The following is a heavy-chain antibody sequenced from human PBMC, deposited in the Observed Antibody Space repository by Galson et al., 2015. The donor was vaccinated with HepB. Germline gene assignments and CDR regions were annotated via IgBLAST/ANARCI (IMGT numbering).Heavy chain of an antibody. J-gene: IGHJ4*02. V-gene: IGHV3-30*04. CDR2: ISYDGSNK. D-gene: IGHD3-22*01. CDR3: ASGLDTMIVVALERTFDY. Sequence: SLRLSCAASGFTFSSYAMHWVRQAPGKGLEWVAVISYDGSNKYYADSVKGRFTISRDNSKNTLYLQMNSLRAEDTAVYYCASGLDTMIVVALERTFDYWGQGTLVTVSS. CDR1: GFTFSSYA.